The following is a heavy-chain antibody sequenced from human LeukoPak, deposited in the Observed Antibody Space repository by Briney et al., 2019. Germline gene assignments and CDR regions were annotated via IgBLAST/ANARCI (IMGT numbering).Heavy chain of an antibody. D-gene: IGHD1-14*01. J-gene: IGHJ4*02. CDR1: GDSVSSSTSA. Sequence: SQTLSLTCAISGDSVSSSTSAWSWIRQSPSRGLEWLGRTYFRSKCIHDYALSVRGRITINPDTSKNQVSLQLNSMTPEDTAIYYCARSFSPDFDYWGQGTLVTVSS. CDR3: ARSFSPDFDY. CDR2: TYFRSKCIH. V-gene: IGHV6-1*01.